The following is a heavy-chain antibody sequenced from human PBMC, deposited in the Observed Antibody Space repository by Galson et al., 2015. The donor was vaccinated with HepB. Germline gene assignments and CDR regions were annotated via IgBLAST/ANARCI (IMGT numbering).Heavy chain of an antibody. CDR3: ARAFRPNFWSGADAFDV. CDR1: GYKTSGYTFTTYA. Sequence: SVKVSCKASGYKTSGYTFTTYAMCWMRQAPGQGLEWMGWINTYNGNTDYAQKFQGRVNMTADTSTNTAYMELRSLRSDDTAVYYCARAFRPNFWSGADAFDVWGQGTMVTVSS. V-gene: IGHV1-18*01. CDR2: INTYNGNT. J-gene: IGHJ3*01. D-gene: IGHD3-3*01.